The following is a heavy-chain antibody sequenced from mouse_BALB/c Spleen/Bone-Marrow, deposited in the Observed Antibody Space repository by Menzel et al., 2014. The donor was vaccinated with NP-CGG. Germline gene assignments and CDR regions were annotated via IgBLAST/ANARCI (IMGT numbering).Heavy chain of an antibody. CDR1: GYTFXSYW. Sequence: DLVKPGASVKLSCKASGYTFXSYWINWIKQRPGQGLEWIGRIAPGSGSTYYDEMFKSKATLTVDTSSSTAYIQLSSLSSEDSAVYFCARSYYGRAMDYWGQGTSVTVSS. CDR2: IAPGSGST. J-gene: IGHJ4*01. D-gene: IGHD1-1*01. CDR3: ARSYYGRAMDY. V-gene: IGHV1S41*01.